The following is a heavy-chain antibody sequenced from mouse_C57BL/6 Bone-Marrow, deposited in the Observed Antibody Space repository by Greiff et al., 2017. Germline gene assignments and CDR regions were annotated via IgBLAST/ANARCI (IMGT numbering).Heavy chain of an antibody. CDR1: GFTFSDYY. CDR3: ARDRGSPAFDV. Sequence: EVKLMESEGGLVQPGSSMKLPCTASGFTFSDYYMAWVRQVPEKGLEWVANINYDGSSTYYLDSLKSRFIISRDNAKNILYLQMGSLKSEDTATYYCARDRGSPAFDVWGTGTTVTVSS. J-gene: IGHJ1*03. CDR2: INYDGSST. V-gene: IGHV5-16*01. D-gene: IGHD1-1*02.